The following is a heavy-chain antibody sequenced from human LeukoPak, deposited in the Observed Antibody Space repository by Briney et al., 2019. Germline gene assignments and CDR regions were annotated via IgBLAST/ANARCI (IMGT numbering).Heavy chain of an antibody. CDR1: GFTFSSYD. Sequence: GGSLRLSCAASGFTFSSYDMNWVRQAPGKGLEWVSYISSSGSTIYYADSVKGRFTISRDNAKNSLYLQMNSLRAEDTAVYYCARDGDFWSGYFASDYWGQGTLVTVSS. CDR2: ISSSGSTI. D-gene: IGHD3-3*01. V-gene: IGHV3-48*04. CDR3: ARDGDFWSGYFASDY. J-gene: IGHJ4*02.